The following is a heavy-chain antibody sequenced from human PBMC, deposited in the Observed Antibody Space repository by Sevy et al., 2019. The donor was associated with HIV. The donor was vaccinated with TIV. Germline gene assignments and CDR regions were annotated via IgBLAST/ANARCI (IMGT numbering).Heavy chain of an antibody. J-gene: IGHJ5*02. CDR1: GGSISAYY. D-gene: IGHD5-12*01. CDR3: ARAPPVRSGDDSLNWLDP. V-gene: IGHV4-59*12. Sequence: SETLSLTCTVSGGSISAYYWSWLRQPPGKGLEYIGGIYYTGSTYYNPSLKSRVTISVDTSKNQFSLNFRSVTAVDTAVYYCARAPPVRSGDDSLNWLDPWGQGILVTVSS. CDR2: IYYTGST.